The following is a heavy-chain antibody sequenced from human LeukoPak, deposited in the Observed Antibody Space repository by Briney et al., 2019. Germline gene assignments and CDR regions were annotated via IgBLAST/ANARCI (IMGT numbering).Heavy chain of an antibody. CDR3: ARELRSGVPFGY. CDR2: VFFRGGT. CDR1: GGSLSTYY. V-gene: IGHV4-59*01. D-gene: IGHD2-2*03. Sequence: PSETLSLTCTVSGGSLSTYYWSWIRQPPGKGLEWIGYVFFRGGTKYNPSLKSRLTMSADTSRNQFSMNLSSVNAADTAVYFCARELRSGVPFGYWGQRKLVIVSP. J-gene: IGHJ1*01.